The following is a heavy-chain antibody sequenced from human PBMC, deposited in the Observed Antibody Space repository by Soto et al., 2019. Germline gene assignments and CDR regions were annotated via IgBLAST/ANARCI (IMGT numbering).Heavy chain of an antibody. D-gene: IGHD4-17*01. Sequence: PSETLSLTCAVSGGSISSGGYSCSWIRQPPGKGLEWIGYIYHSGSTYYNPSLKSRVTISVDRSKNQFSLKLSSVTAADTAVYYCARQMTTVTTVDYWGQGTLVTVSS. CDR2: IYHSGST. V-gene: IGHV4-30-2*01. J-gene: IGHJ4*02. CDR3: ARQMTTVTTVDY. CDR1: GGSISSGGYS.